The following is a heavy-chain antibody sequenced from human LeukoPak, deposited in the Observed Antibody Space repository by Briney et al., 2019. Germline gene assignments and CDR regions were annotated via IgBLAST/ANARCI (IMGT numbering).Heavy chain of an antibody. V-gene: IGHV3-48*03. Sequence: PGGSLRLSCAASGFTFSSHDMNWFRQAPGKGLEWISHISDSGSIYYADSVKGRFTISRDNARNSLYMHMNSLRAEDTAVYYCVRDNGDDIWDSWGQGTLVTVSS. CDR2: ISDSGSI. D-gene: IGHD3-9*01. CDR3: VRDNGDDIWDS. CDR1: GFTFSSHD. J-gene: IGHJ4*02.